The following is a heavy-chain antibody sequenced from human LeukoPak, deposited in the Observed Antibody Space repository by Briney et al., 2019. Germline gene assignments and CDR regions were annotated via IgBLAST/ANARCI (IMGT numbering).Heavy chain of an antibody. D-gene: IGHD3-22*01. CDR2: ISHDGDNT. CDR3: ARVLDSSGGY. Sequence: GGSLRLSCEASGFAFGSYAMHWVRQAPGRGLEWVAVISHDGDNTNSGESVRGRFTLSRDNLKNTLYLQMSSLRAEDTAVYYCARVLDSSGGYWGQGTLVTVSS. CDR1: GFAFGSYA. J-gene: IGHJ4*02. V-gene: IGHV3-30-3*01.